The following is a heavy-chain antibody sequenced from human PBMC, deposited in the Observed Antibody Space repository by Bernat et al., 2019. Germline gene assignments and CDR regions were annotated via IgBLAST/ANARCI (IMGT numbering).Heavy chain of an antibody. Sequence: EVQLVESGGGLVQPGGSLRPSCAAPGFTFRGFWMTWARQAPGRGLEWAANIKQDGSEKYYVDSVKGRFTISRDNAKNSLDLQLNSLRAEDTAVYYCARVRSTSLNFDYWGQGSLVTVSS. CDR2: IKQDGSEK. CDR3: ARVRSTSLNFDY. J-gene: IGHJ4*02. D-gene: IGHD2-2*01. V-gene: IGHV3-7*03. CDR1: GFTFRGFW.